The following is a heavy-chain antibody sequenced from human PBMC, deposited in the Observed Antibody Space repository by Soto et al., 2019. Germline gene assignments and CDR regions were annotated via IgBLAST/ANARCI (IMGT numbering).Heavy chain of an antibody. Sequence: GGSLRLSCAASGFTFDDYAMHWVRQAPGKGLEWVSGISWNSGSIGYADSVKGRFTISRDNAKNSLYLQMNSLRAEDTAVYYCARSFGVAADGHSEYWGQGTLVTVSS. CDR3: ARSFGVAADGHSEY. CDR2: ISWNSGSI. J-gene: IGHJ4*02. V-gene: IGHV3-9*01. CDR1: GFTFDDYA. D-gene: IGHD6-13*01.